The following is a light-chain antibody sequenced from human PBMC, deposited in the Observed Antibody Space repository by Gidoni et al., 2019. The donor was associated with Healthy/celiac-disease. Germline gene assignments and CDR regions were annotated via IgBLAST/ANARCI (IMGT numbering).Light chain of an antibody. J-gene: IGKJ4*01. CDR3: MQALQTPLT. V-gene: IGKV2-28*01. CDR2: LGY. Sequence: DIVMTQSPLSLPVTPGEPASISCRSSQSLLHSNGYNYLDWYLQKPGQSPQLLIYLGYNRASGVPDRFSGSGSGTDFTLKISRVEAEDVGVYYCMQALQTPLTFGGXTKVEIK. CDR1: QSLLHSNGYNY.